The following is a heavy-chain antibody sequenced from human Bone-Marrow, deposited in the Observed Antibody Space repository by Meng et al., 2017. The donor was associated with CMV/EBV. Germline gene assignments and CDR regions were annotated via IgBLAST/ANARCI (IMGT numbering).Heavy chain of an antibody. CDR3: ARDTYGSPLPGVNFDY. CDR1: GFTLSNYW. D-gene: IGHD3-10*01. Sequence: ECVKISCADSGFTLSNYWMTWVRQAPGMGLEWVANIKQDGSERYYVDSVRGRFSISRDNAQNSLSLQMNSLRAEDTAVYYCARDTYGSPLPGVNFDYWGQGALVTVSS. CDR2: IKQDGSER. J-gene: IGHJ4*02. V-gene: IGHV3-7*01.